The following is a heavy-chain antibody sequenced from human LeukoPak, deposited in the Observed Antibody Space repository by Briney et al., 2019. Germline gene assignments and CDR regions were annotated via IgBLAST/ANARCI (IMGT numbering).Heavy chain of an antibody. CDR1: GGSFSSGGSISSGDYY. CDR3: AREELGYCSSTSCYGNWFDP. Sequence: SETLSLTCTVSGGSFSSGGSISSGDYYWTWIRQPPGKGLEWIGYIYYSGSTYYNPSLKSRVTISVDTSKNQFSLKLSSVTAADTAVYYCAREELGYCSSTSCYGNWFDPWGQGTLVTVSS. CDR2: IYYSGST. J-gene: IGHJ5*02. D-gene: IGHD2-2*01. V-gene: IGHV4-30-4*08.